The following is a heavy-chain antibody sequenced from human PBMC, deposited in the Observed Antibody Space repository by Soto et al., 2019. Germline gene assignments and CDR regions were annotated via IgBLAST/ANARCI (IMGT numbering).Heavy chain of an antibody. CDR1: GGSLNRCGYY. V-gene: IGHV4-31*03. D-gene: IGHD6-19*01. CDR3: AREERSGVLDDGMDV. Sequence: SETLSLTCTVSGGSLNRCGYYWSWIRQHPGKGLEWIGYIYYSGSTYYNPSLKSRVTISLDTSKNQFSLKLSSVTAADTAVYYCAREERSGVLDDGMDVWGQGTTVTVSS. J-gene: IGHJ6*02. CDR2: IYYSGST.